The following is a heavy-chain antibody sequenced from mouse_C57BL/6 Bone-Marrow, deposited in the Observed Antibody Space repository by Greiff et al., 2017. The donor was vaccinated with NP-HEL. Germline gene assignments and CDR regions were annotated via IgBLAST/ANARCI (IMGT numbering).Heavy chain of an antibody. Sequence: VHVKQSGPELVKPGASVKISCKASGYSFTGYYMNWVKQSPEKSLEWIGEINPSTGGTTYNQKFKAKATLTVDKSSSTAYMQLKSLTSEDSAVYYCARYYYGTDWGQGTTLTVSS. D-gene: IGHD1-1*01. CDR1: GYSFTGYY. CDR2: INPSTGGT. CDR3: ARYYYGTD. V-gene: IGHV1-42*01. J-gene: IGHJ2*01.